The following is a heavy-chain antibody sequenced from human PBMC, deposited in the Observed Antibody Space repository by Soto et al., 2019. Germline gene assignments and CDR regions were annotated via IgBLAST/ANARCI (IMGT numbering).Heavy chain of an antibody. Sequence: PGGSLRLSCAASGFTFSSYSMNWVRQAPGKGLEWVSYISSSSSTIYYADSVKGRFTISRDNAKNSLYLQMNSLRDEDTAVYYCARGSLRDYYYGMDVWGQGTTVTVSS. CDR1: GFTFSSYS. CDR2: ISSSSSTI. CDR3: ARGSLRDYYYGMDV. D-gene: IGHD3-16*01. J-gene: IGHJ6*02. V-gene: IGHV3-48*02.